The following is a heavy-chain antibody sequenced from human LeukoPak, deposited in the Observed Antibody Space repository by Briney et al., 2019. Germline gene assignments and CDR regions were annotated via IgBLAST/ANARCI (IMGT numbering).Heavy chain of an antibody. CDR3: ARGSIAVAVWVAWGLDY. CDR1: GFNFSCHR. Sequence: GGSLRLSCAASGFNFSCHRMTWVRQAPGKGLEWVSSISSSSSYIYYADSVKGRFTISRDNAKNSLYLQMNSMRAEDTAVYYCARGSIAVAVWVAWGLDYWGQRTLVTVSS. CDR2: ISSSSSYI. J-gene: IGHJ4*02. V-gene: IGHV3-21*01. D-gene: IGHD6-19*01.